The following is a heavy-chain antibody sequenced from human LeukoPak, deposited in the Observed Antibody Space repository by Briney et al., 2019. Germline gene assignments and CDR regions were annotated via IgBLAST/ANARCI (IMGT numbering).Heavy chain of an antibody. CDR2: ISAYNGYT. Sequence: ASVKVSCKTSGYTFSSYGIIWVRQAPGQGLEWVGWISAYNGYTNYAQKLQGGVTMTTDTSTSTAYMELRSLRSDDTAVYYCARVSYADPIRIWGQGTMVTVSS. CDR3: ARVSYADPIRI. D-gene: IGHD4-17*01. CDR1: GYTFSSYG. J-gene: IGHJ3*02. V-gene: IGHV1-18*01.